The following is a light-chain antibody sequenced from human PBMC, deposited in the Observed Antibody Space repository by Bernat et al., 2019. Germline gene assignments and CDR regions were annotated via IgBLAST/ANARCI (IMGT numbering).Light chain of an antibody. CDR1: HNIHNH. V-gene: IGKV1-39*01. J-gene: IGKJ5*01. CDR3: QQSNTSIT. Sequence: DIQMTQSPSSLSASVGDRITITCRASHNIHNHLNWYQHRPGKAPKLLIYGASFLQTGAPSRFIGGGSGTDFTLPISSVQPDDFAIYYCQQSNTSITFGQGTRL. CDR2: GAS.